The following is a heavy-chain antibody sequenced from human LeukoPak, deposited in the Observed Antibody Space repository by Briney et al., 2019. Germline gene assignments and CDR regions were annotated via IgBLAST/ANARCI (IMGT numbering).Heavy chain of an antibody. V-gene: IGHV4-59*08. CDR2: FYYSGGT. J-gene: IGHJ3*02. Sequence: PSETLSLTCTVSGGSISSYYWSWIRQPPGKGLDWMGFFYYSGGTNYNPSLKSRVTISVDTSKNQFSLKLSSVTAADTAVYYCARLSSSAAFDIWGQGTMVTVSS. CDR3: ARLSSSAAFDI. D-gene: IGHD6-6*01. CDR1: GGSISSYY.